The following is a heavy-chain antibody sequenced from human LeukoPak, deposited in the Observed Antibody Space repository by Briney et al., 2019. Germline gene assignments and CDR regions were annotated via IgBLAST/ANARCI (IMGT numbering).Heavy chain of an antibody. Sequence: APVKVSCKASGYTFTSYAMHWVRQAPGQRLEWMGWINAGNGNTKYSQKFQGRVTITRDTSASTAYMELSSLRSEDTAVYYCARDISGTHPRFDYWGQGTLVTVSS. CDR3: ARDISGTHPRFDY. CDR1: GYTFTSYA. CDR2: INAGNGNT. V-gene: IGHV1-3*01. D-gene: IGHD3-10*01. J-gene: IGHJ4*02.